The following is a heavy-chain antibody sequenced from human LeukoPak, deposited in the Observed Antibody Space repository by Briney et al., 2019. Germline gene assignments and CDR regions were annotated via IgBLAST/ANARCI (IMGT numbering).Heavy chain of an antibody. CDR1: GFTFSSYE. CDR2: ISSVGSTI. CDR3: ARGGIVLVTAPGRRYGMDV. Sequence: GGSLRLSCAVSGFTFSSYEMNWVPQAPGKGLEWVSHISSVGSTIFYADSVKGRFTISRDNAKNSLYLQMNSLRAEDTAVYYCARGGIVLVTAPGRRYGMDVWGQGTTVTVSS. D-gene: IGHD2-21*02. J-gene: IGHJ6*02. V-gene: IGHV3-48*03.